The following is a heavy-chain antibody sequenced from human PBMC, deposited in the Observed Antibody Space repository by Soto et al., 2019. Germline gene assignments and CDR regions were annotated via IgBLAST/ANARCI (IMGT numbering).Heavy chain of an antibody. Sequence: SETLSLTXAVSGGSISSSNWWSWVRQPPGKGLEWIGEIYHSGSTNYNPSLKSRVTISVDKSKNQFSLKLSSVTAADTAVYYCARLAAAGMYGMDVWGQGTTVTVSS. CDR1: GGSISSSNW. CDR2: IYHSGST. CDR3: ARLAAAGMYGMDV. V-gene: IGHV4-4*02. J-gene: IGHJ6*02. D-gene: IGHD6-13*01.